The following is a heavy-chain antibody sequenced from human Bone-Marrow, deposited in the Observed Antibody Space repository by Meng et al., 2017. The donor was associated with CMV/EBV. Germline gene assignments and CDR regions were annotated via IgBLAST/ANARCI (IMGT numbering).Heavy chain of an antibody. J-gene: IGHJ6*02. CDR1: GYSFTSHG. V-gene: IGHV1-18*01. CDR3: ARDRTVVRGAPPHNHYAMDV. Sequence: ASVKVSCKASGYSFTSHGFSWVRQAPGQGLEWMGWISAYNGYTNYAQELQGRVTMTTDTSTSTAYMELRSLGSDDTAVYYCARDRTVVRGAPPHNHYAMDVWGQGTTVTVSS. CDR2: ISAYNGYT. D-gene: IGHD3-10*01.